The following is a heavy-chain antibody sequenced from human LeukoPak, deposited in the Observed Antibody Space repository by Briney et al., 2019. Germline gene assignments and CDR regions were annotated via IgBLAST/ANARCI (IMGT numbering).Heavy chain of an antibody. D-gene: IGHD3-10*01. CDR3: TRDRAGTQSWVEFDL. J-gene: IGHJ5*02. V-gene: IGHV3-66*03. CDR2: IYTSGST. Sequence: GGSLRLSFAPSGSSVRGTYMSGFPQAPGRGREWVSLIYTSGSTFYADSVMGRFTISRDNSKNTLFLQMNSLRAEDSAVYYCTRDRAGTQSWVEFDLWGQGTLVTVSS. CDR1: GSSVRGTY.